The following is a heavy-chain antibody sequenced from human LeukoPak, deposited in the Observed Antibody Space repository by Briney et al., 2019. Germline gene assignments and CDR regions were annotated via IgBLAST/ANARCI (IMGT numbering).Heavy chain of an antibody. CDR1: GFTFSSYT. J-gene: IGHJ4*02. D-gene: IGHD3-10*01. Sequence: PGGSLRLSCAASGFTFSSYTMNWVRQAAGHGLEWVSSISSSTYINYADSVKGRFTISRDNAKNSLYLQMNSLRAEDTAVYYCARDRSPGNFDYWGQGTLVTVSS. CDR3: ARDRSPGNFDY. V-gene: IGHV3-21*01. CDR2: ISSSTYI.